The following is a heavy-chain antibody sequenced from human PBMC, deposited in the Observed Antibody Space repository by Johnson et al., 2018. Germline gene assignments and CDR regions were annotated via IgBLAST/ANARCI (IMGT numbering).Heavy chain of an antibody. J-gene: IGHJ6*02. CDR3: ARRGSGSYFFFMDV. CDR2: IYPGDSDT. Sequence: VQLVESGAEVKKPGASLKISCKNSGYTFASYWIGWVRQMPGKGLEWMGVIYPGDSDTRYSPPFQGQVTISADKSISTTYLQWSSLKASDTAMYYCARRGSGSYFFFMDVWGQGTTVTVSS. CDR1: GYTFASYW. V-gene: IGHV5-51*03. D-gene: IGHD3-10*01.